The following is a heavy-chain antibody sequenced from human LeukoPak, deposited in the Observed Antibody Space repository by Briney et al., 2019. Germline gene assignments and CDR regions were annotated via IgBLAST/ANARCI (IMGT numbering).Heavy chain of an antibody. CDR2: IYSGGST. CDR3: ARGRGSDYGCAFDY. Sequence: PGGSLRLSCAASGFTVSSNYMSWVRQAPAKGLEWVSVIYSGGSTYYADSVKGRFTISRGNSKNTLYLQMNSLRAEDTAVYYCARGRGSDYGCAFDYWGQGTLVTVSS. J-gene: IGHJ4*02. V-gene: IGHV3-53*01. CDR1: GFTVSSNY. D-gene: IGHD1-26*01.